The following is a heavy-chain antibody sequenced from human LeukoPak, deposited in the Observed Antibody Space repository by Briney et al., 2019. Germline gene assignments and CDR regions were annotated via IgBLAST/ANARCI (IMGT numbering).Heavy chain of an antibody. V-gene: IGHV1-8*01. CDR3: ARGWAGYYYDSSGFG. CDR1: GYTFTSYD. Sequence: ASVKVSCKASGYTFTSYDINWVRQATGQGLEWMGWMNPNSGNTGYAQKFQGRATMTRNTSISTAYMELSSLRSEDTAVYYCARGWAGYYYDSSGFGWGQGTLVTVSS. D-gene: IGHD3-22*01. J-gene: IGHJ4*02. CDR2: MNPNSGNT.